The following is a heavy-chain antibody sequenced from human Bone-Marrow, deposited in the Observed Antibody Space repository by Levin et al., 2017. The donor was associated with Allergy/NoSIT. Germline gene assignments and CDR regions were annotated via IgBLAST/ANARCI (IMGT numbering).Heavy chain of an antibody. J-gene: IGHJ6*03. CDR1: GGSFSGYY. CDR2: INHSGST. CDR3: ARGTPTIFGVVNGYYDYMDG. D-gene: IGHD3-3*01. V-gene: IGHV4-34*01. Sequence: GSLRLSCAVYGGSFSGYYWSWIRQPPGKGLEWIGEINHSGSTNYNPSLKSRVTISVDTSKNQFSLKLSSVTAADTAVYYCARGTPTIFGVVNGYYDYMDGWGKGTTVTVSS.